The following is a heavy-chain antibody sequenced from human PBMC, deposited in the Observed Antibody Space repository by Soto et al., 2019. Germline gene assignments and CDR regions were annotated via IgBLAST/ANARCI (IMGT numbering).Heavy chain of an antibody. J-gene: IGHJ2*01. V-gene: IGHV3-30-3*01. CDR2: ISYDGSNK. CDR1: GFTFSSYA. CDR3: ARPLWRDDYNWGYFDL. D-gene: IGHD4-4*01. Sequence: QVQLVESGGGVVQPGRSLRLSCAASGFTFSSYAMHWVRQAPGKGLEWVAVISYDGSNKYYADSVKGRFTISRDNSKNTLYLQMNSLRTEDTAVYDCARPLWRDDYNWGYFDLWGRGPLVTVSS.